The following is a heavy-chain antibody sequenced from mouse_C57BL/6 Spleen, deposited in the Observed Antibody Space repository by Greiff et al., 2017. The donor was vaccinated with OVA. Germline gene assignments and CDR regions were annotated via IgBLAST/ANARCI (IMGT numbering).Heavy chain of an antibody. CDR2: ISGGGGNT. D-gene: IGHD2-4*01. Sequence: EVHLVESGGGLVKPGGSLKLSCAASGFTFSSYTMSWVRQTPEKRLEWVATISGGGGNTYSPDSVKGRFTISRANATNTLYLQMSILRSESTALFYCARHDEYDSWCAYWGQGTLVTVSA. CDR3: ARHDEYDSWCAY. CDR1: GFTFSSYT. J-gene: IGHJ3*01. V-gene: IGHV5-9*01.